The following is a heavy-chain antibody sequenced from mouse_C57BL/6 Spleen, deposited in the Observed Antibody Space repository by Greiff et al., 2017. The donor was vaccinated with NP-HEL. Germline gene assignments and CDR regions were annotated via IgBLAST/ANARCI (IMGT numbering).Heavy chain of an antibody. CDR3: TRSDEDYPWCAY. CDR1: GYTFTDSE. Sequence: QVQLKESGAELVRPGASVTLSCKASGYTFTDSEMHWVKQTPVHGLEWIGAIDPETGGTASNQKFKGKAILTAAKSSRTAYMELRRLTSEYSAVDYCTRSDEDYPWCAYWGQGTLVTVSA. CDR2: IDPETGGT. D-gene: IGHD2-4*01. J-gene: IGHJ3*01. V-gene: IGHV1-15*01.